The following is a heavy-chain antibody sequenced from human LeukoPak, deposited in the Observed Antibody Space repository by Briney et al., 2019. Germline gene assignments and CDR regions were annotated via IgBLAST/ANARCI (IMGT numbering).Heavy chain of an antibody. D-gene: IGHD6-19*01. Sequence: SETLSLTCAVSGGSISSSNWWSWVRQPPGKGLEWIGEIYHSGSTNYNPSLKSRVTISVDKSNNQFSLKMSSMTAADTAVYYCARWDPGYSSGWLDYWGQGTLVSVSS. CDR1: GGSISSSNW. V-gene: IGHV4-4*02. J-gene: IGHJ4*02. CDR2: IYHSGST. CDR3: ARWDPGYSSGWLDY.